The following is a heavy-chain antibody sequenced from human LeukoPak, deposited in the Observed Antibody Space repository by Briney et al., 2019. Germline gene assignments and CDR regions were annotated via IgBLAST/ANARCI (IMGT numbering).Heavy chain of an antibody. CDR3: AKDGAWYYDFWSGLGVDY. Sequence: GGSLRLSCAASGFTFSSYAMSWVRQAPGKGLDWVSAISGSGGSTYYPDSVKGRFTISRDNSKHTLYLQMNSLRAEDTAVYYCAKDGAWYYDFWSGLGVDYWGQGTLVTVSS. V-gene: IGHV3-23*01. J-gene: IGHJ4*02. D-gene: IGHD3-3*01. CDR1: GFTFSSYA. CDR2: ISGSGGST.